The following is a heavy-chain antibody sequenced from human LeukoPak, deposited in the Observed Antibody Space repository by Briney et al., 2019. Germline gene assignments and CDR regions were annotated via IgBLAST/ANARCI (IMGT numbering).Heavy chain of an antibody. Sequence: SETLSLTCTVSGYSISSGYYWGWIRQPPGKGLEWIGIIYHSGRTDYNPSVKSRVTISEDKSKNQFSLKLSCVTAADTAVYYCARAFRGIFGVFEAFDIWGQGTMVTVSS. CDR3: ARAFRGIFGVFEAFDI. CDR2: IYHSGRT. J-gene: IGHJ3*02. V-gene: IGHV4-38-2*02. CDR1: GYSISSGYY. D-gene: IGHD3-3*01.